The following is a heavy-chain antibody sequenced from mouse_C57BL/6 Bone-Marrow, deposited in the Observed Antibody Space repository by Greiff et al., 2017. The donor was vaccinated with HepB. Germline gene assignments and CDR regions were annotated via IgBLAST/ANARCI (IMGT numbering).Heavy chain of an antibody. CDR1: GYSITSGYY. D-gene: IGHD1-1*01. J-gene: IGHJ3*01. V-gene: IGHV3-6*01. CDR3: ARVGLRPD. Sequence: EVKLQESGPGLVKPSQSLSLTCSVTGYSITSGYYWNWIRQFPGNKLEWMGYISYDGSNNYNPSLKNRISITRDTSKNQFFLKLNSVTTEDTATYYCARVGLRPDWGQGTLVTVSA. CDR2: ISYDGSN.